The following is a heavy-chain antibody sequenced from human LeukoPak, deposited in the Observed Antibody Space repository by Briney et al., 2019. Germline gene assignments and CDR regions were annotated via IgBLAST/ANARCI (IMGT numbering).Heavy chain of an antibody. Sequence: SETLSLTCTVSGGSFTSDYWSWIRQPAGKGLEWIGRFYTSGTTNFNPSLKSRVTMSADTSKNQFSLKLRSVTAADTAVYYCARCRHGNCDYFDYWGQGTLVTVSS. CDR2: FYTSGTT. CDR1: GGSFTSDY. J-gene: IGHJ4*02. D-gene: IGHD1-7*01. CDR3: ARCRHGNCDYFDY. V-gene: IGHV4-4*07.